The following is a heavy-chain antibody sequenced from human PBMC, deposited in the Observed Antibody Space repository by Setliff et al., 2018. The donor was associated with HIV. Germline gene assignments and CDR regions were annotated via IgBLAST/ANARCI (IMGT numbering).Heavy chain of an antibody. Sequence: GSLRLSCAASGFTFSSYSMNWVRQAPGEGLEWVSAILSTGERTFYADSVKGRFTISRDNSKESLYLQMNSLTTEDTALYYCAKLLGNGGNSDPFDIWGQGTTVT. J-gene: IGHJ3*02. CDR3: AKLLGNGGNSDPFDI. D-gene: IGHD2-21*01. CDR2: ILSTGERT. CDR1: GFTFSSYS. V-gene: IGHV3-21*04.